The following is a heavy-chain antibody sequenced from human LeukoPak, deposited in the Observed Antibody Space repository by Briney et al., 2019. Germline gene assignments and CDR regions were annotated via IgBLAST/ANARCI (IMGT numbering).Heavy chain of an antibody. CDR1: GFTFSSYA. V-gene: IGHV3-30*04. J-gene: IGHJ3*02. D-gene: IGHD6-19*01. CDR2: ISYDGSNK. CDR3: AKVNSGWYTDAFDI. Sequence: GGSLRLSCAASGFTFSSYAMHWVRQAPGKGLEWVAVISYDGSNKYYADSVKGRFTISRDNSRNTLYLQMNSLRAEDTAVYYCAKVNSGWYTDAFDIWGQGTMVTVSS.